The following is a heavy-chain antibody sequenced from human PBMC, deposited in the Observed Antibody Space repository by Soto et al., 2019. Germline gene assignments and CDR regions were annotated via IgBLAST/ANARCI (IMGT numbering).Heavy chain of an antibody. CDR3: ARDISVDTAGMDAFDI. J-gene: IGHJ3*02. CDR1: GFTFSSYS. V-gene: IGHV3-21*01. D-gene: IGHD5-18*01. CDR2: ISSSSSYI. Sequence: VGSLRLSCAASGFTFSSYSMNWVRQAPGKGLEWVSSISSSSSYIYYADSVKGRFTISRDNAKNSLYLQMNSLRAEDTAVYYCARDISVDTAGMDAFDIWGQGTMVTVSS.